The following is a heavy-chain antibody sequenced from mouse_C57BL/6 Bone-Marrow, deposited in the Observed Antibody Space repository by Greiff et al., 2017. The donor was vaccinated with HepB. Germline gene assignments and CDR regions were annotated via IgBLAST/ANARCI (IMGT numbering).Heavy chain of an antibody. D-gene: IGHD1-1*01. CDR2: IDPSDSYT. J-gene: IGHJ4*01. Sequence: QVQLQQPGAELVKPGASVKLSCKASGYTFTSYWMQWVKQRPGQGLEWIGEIDPSDSYTNYNQKFKGKATLTVDTSSSTAYMQLSSLTSEDSAVYYCAGAVGRRTYYAMDYWGQGTSVTVSS. V-gene: IGHV1-50*01. CDR3: AGAVGRRTYYAMDY. CDR1: GYTFTSYW.